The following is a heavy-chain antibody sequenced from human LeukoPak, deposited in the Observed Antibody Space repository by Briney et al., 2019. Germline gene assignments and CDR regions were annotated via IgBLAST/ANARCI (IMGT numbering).Heavy chain of an antibody. CDR1: GGSISSYY. D-gene: IGHD3-10*01. J-gene: IGHJ3*02. V-gene: IGHV4-39*01. CDR2: TYYSGST. CDR3: AGHERSSGTYRVTVKDNEVGI. Sequence: SETLSLTCTGSGGSISSYYWGWIRQPPGKGLEWSGSTYYSGSTFYNPSLKGRVTISVDTSKNQFSLSLSSVTAADTAVYFCAGHERSSGTYRVTVKDNEVGIWGQGTMVTVSS.